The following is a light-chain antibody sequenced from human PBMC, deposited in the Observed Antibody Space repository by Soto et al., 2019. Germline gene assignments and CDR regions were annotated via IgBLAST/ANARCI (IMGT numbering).Light chain of an antibody. V-gene: IGLV2-11*01. Sequence: QYALTQPRSVSGSPGQSVTISCTGTSSDVGGYNYVSWYQQHPGKAPKLMIYDVGKRPSGVPDRFSGSKSGNTASLTISGLQAEDEADYYCCSYAGSYVVFGGGTKLTVL. CDR2: DVG. J-gene: IGLJ2*01. CDR3: CSYAGSYVV. CDR1: SSDVGGYNY.